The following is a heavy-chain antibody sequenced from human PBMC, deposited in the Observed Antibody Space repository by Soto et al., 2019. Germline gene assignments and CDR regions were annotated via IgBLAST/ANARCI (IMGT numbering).Heavy chain of an antibody. CDR1: GGTFSSYA. D-gene: IGHD6-13*01. CDR3: ARIPGIAAAGTSDYYYYYGMDV. V-gene: IGHV1-69*01. J-gene: IGHJ6*02. Sequence: QVQLVQSGAEVKKPGSSVKVSCKASGGTFSSYAISWVRQAPGQGLEWMGGIIPIFGTANYAQKFQGRVTTTADESTSTAYMELSSLRSEDTAVYYCARIPGIAAAGTSDYYYYYGMDVWGQGTTVTVSS. CDR2: IIPIFGTA.